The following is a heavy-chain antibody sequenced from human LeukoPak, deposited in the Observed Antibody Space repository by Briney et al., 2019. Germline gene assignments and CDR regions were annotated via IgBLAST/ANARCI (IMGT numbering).Heavy chain of an antibody. J-gene: IGHJ4*01. Sequence: ASVKVSCKSSVYTFTSYGISWVLPAPGQGLEWMGWISAYNGNTNYAQKLQGRVTMTTDKSKSTAYMELRRLRSDDTDVYYCARGFLDFDFWGHGTLVTVSS. V-gene: IGHV1-18*01. CDR2: ISAYNGNT. CDR1: VYTFTSYG. D-gene: IGHD3-3*01. CDR3: ARGFLDFDF.